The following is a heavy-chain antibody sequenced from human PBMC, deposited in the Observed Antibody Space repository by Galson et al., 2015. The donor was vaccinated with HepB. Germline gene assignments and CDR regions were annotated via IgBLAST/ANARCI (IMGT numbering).Heavy chain of an antibody. Sequence: SLRLSCAASGLTFSSYAMHWVRQAPGKGLEWVAVISYDGSNKYYADSVKGRFTISRDNSKNTLYLQMNSLRAEDTAVYYCARARGYSGYDFRRMAFEIWGQGTRVTVSS. CDR1: GLTFSSYA. CDR3: ARARGYSGYDFRRMAFEI. D-gene: IGHD5-12*01. V-gene: IGHV3-30*04. CDR2: ISYDGSNK. J-gene: IGHJ3*02.